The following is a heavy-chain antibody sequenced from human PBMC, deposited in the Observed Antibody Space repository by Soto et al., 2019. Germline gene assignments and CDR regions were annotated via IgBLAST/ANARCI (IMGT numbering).Heavy chain of an antibody. J-gene: IGHJ4*02. D-gene: IGHD3-10*01. Sequence: EVQLLESGGGLVQPGGSLTLSCAASGFTFAGYAMSWVRQAPGKGLEWVSAISGSGGTTYYADSVKGRFTISRDNSRNTLYLQMNSLRAEDTAIYYCAKSPEKVRGVTFYFWGQGILVTVSS. V-gene: IGHV3-23*01. CDR1: GFTFAGYA. CDR3: AKSPEKVRGVTFYF. CDR2: ISGSGGTT.